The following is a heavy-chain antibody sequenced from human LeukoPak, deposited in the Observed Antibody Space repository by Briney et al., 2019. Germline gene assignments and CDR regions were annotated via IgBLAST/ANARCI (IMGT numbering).Heavy chain of an antibody. J-gene: IGHJ4*02. CDR3: ARDGEENDSIGYHDY. V-gene: IGHV1-46*01. D-gene: IGHD3-22*01. CDR1: GYTFTSYY. CDR2: INPSGGST. Sequence: ASVKVSCKASGYTFTSYYMHLVRQAPGQGLEWMGIINPSGGSTSYAQKFQGRVTMTRDTSTSTVYMELSSLRSEDTAVYYRARDGEENDSIGYHDYWGQGTLVTVSS.